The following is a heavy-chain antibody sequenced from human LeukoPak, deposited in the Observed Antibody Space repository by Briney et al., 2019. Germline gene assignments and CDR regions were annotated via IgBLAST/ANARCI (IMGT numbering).Heavy chain of an antibody. Sequence: GGSLRLSCAASGFTFSASNMNWVRQAPEKGLEWVSSISSGSSAIYYADSVRGRFTISRDNAKKSLYLQMNSLRDEDTAVYYCARGDGWLGELSNFDYWGQGTLVTVSS. V-gene: IGHV3-48*02. J-gene: IGHJ4*02. CDR2: ISSGSSAI. D-gene: IGHD3-16*02. CDR1: GFTFSASN. CDR3: ARGDGWLGELSNFDY.